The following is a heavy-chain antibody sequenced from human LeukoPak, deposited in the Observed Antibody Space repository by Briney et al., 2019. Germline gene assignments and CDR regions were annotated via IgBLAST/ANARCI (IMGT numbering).Heavy chain of an antibody. CDR1: GYTFTSYD. D-gene: IGHD1/OR15-1a*01. V-gene: IGHV1-2*02. CDR2: INPNGGDT. CDR3: ARDKQLDV. J-gene: IGHJ6*04. Sequence: ASVNVSCKASGYTFTSYDITWVRQAPGQGLQWMGWINPNGGDTNYAQKFQGRVTMTRDTSISTAYMELSRLRSDDTAVYYCARDKQLDVWGKGTTVTVSS.